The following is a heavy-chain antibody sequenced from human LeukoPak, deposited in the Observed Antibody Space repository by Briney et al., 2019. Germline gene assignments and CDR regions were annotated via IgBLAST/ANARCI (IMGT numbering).Heavy chain of an antibody. V-gene: IGHV4-59*01. Sequence: SDTLSLTCRVSGGSMNNYYWNWVRQSPKKGLEWIGFGFSRGTTNFNPSFRSRLTMSIDTSTNQFSLTLTSMTAADTAVYFCARSWAAKWELPGQFDSWGQGRLVTVSS. CDR2: GFSRGTT. CDR3: ARSWAAKWELPGQFDS. J-gene: IGHJ5*01. CDR1: GGSMNNYY. D-gene: IGHD1-26*01.